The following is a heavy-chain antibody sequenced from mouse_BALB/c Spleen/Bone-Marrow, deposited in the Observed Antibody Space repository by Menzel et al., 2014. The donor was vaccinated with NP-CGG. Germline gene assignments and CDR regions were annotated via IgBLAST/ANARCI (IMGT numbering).Heavy chain of an antibody. J-gene: IGHJ1*01. CDR2: IDPANGNT. D-gene: IGHD4-1*01. CDR1: GFNIKDTY. Sequence: VQLQQAGAELVKPGASVKLPCTASGFNIKDTYMHWVKQRPEQGLEWIGRIDPANGNTKYDPKFQGKATITADTSSNTAYLQLSGLTSEDTAVYYCARAGRGRYFDVWGAGTTVTVSS. V-gene: IGHV14-3*02. CDR3: ARAGRGRYFDV.